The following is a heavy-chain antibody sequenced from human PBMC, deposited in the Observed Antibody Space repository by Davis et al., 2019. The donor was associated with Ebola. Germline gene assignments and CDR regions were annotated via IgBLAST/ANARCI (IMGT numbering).Heavy chain of an antibody. V-gene: IGHV3-23*01. CDR3: VKDTSNVWFDV. CDR1: GFTFSSNS. CDR2: LGLSADT. D-gene: IGHD6-19*01. Sequence: GGSLRLSCAASGFTFSSNSMNWVRRAPGKGLEWVSTLGLSADTYYADSVKGRFTISRDNSKNTLHLQMNSLRVEDTAIYYCVKDTSNVWFDVWGQGTMVTVSS. J-gene: IGHJ3*01.